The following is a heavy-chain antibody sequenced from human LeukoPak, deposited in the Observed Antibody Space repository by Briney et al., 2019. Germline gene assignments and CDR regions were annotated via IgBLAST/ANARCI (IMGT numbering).Heavy chain of an antibody. CDR3: STTYYYDSSVGY. Sequence: KSGGSLRLSCAASGFTFSNAWMNWVRQAPGKGLEWVGRIKSKTDGGTTDYAAPVKGRFTISRDDSKNTLYLQMNSLKTEDTAVYYCSTTYYYDSSVGYWGQGTLVTVSS. V-gene: IGHV3-15*07. D-gene: IGHD3-22*01. CDR2: IKSKTDGGTT. J-gene: IGHJ4*02. CDR1: GFTFSNAW.